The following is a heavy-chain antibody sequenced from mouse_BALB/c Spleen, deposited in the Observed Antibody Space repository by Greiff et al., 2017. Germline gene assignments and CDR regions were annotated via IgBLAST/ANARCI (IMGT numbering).Heavy chain of an antibody. Sequence: EVKLMESGPGLVKPSQSLSLTCTVTGYSITSDYAWNWIRQFPGNKLEWMGYISYSGSTSYNPSLKSRISITRDTSKNQFFLQLNSVTTEDTATYYCARFPYIYYAMDYWGQGTSVTVSS. V-gene: IGHV3-2*02. CDR1: GYSITSDYA. J-gene: IGHJ4*01. CDR3: ARFPYIYYAMDY. D-gene: IGHD2-10*01. CDR2: ISYSGST.